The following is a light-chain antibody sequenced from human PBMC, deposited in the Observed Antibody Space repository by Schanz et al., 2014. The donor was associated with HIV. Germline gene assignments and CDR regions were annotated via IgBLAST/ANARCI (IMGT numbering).Light chain of an antibody. CDR1: SSNIGSNT. J-gene: IGLJ2*01. Sequence: QSVLTQPPSASGTPGQRVTISCSGSSSNIGSNTVNWYQQLPGTAPKVLIYNNNQRPSGVPVRFSGSKSGTSASLAISGLQSEDEADYYCSSYTPNTYVLFGGGTKLTVL. V-gene: IGLV1-44*01. CDR3: SSYTPNTYVL. CDR2: NNN.